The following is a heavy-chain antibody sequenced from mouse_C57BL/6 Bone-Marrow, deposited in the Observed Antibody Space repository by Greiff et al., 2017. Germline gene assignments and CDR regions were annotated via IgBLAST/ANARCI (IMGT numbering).Heavy chain of an antibody. CDR3: ARGAGFYPFAY. J-gene: IGHJ3*01. V-gene: IGHV1-69*01. CDR2: IDPSDSYT. Sequence: QVQLQQPGAELVMPGASVKLSCKASGYTFTSYWMHWVKQRPGQGLEWIGEIDPSDSYTNYNQKFKGKSTLTVDKSSSTAYMQLSSLTSEYSAVYYCARGAGFYPFAYWGQGTLVTVSA. CDR1: GYTFTSYW.